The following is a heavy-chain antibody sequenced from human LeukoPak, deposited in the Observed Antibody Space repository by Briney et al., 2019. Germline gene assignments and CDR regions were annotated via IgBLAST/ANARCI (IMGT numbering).Heavy chain of an antibody. J-gene: IGHJ4*02. CDR3: ARGPMVTIFGVVKPRFDY. CDR2: INHSGST. D-gene: IGHD3-3*01. V-gene: IGHV4-34*01. CDR1: GGSFSGHY. Sequence: SETLSLTCAVYGGSFSGHYWSWIRQPPGKGLEWIGEINHSGSTNYNPSLKSRVTISVDTSKNQFSLKLSSVTAADTAVYYCARGPMVTIFGVVKPRFDYWGQGTLVTVSS.